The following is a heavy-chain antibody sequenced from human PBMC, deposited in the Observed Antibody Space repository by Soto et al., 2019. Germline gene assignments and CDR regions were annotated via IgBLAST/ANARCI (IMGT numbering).Heavy chain of an antibody. CDR2: IYYRGDT. J-gene: IGHJ5*02. CDR3: ARVTFSGSYLNWFDP. V-gene: IGHV4-28*03. CDR1: GYSISSSNW. D-gene: IGHD1-26*01. Sequence: SETLSLTCAVSGYSISSSNWWGWIRQPPGKGLEWIGSIYYRGDTYYNPPLKSRVTMSVDTSKNQFSLKLRSVTAVDTAVYYCARVTFSGSYLNWFDPWGQGTLVTVSS.